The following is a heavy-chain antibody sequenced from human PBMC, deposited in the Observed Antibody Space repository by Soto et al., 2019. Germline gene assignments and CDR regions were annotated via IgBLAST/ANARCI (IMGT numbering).Heavy chain of an antibody. CDR3: ARDAHFGSGSYGQYYFDY. Sequence: QVQLQESGPGLVKPSQTLSLTCTVSGGSISSGTYYWSWIRQHPGKGLEWIGYIYYSGSTYYNPSLTSRVTISVDTSKNQFSLKLSSVTAADTAVYYCARDAHFGSGSYGQYYFDYWGQGTLVTVSS. J-gene: IGHJ4*02. V-gene: IGHV4-31*03. D-gene: IGHD3-10*01. CDR1: GGSISSGTYY. CDR2: IYYSGST.